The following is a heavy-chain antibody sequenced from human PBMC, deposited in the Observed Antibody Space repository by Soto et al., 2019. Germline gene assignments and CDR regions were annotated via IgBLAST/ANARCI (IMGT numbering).Heavy chain of an antibody. CDR3: VGANRDSDYVWGSSRPREYYFGY. J-gene: IGHJ4*02. D-gene: IGHD3-16*02. CDR2: IYYSGST. V-gene: IGHV4-59*01. CDR1: GGSISSYY. Sequence: SETLSLTGTVCGGSISSYYCSWIRQPPGKGLEWIGYIYYSGSTNYNPSLKSRVTISVDTSKNQFSLKLSSVTAADTAVYYGVGANRDSDYVWGSSRPREYYFGYWGEGTL.